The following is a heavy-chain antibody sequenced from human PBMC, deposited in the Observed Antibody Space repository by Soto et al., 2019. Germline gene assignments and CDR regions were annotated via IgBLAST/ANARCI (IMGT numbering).Heavy chain of an antibody. Sequence: QVQLVQSGAEVKKPGASVKVSCKASGYTFTSYYMHWVRQAPGQGLEWMGIINPSGGSTSYAQKFHGRVTMTRDTSTSTVYMELSSLRSEDTDVYYCARDKSDSSGYYRGWFDPWGQGTLVTVSS. J-gene: IGHJ5*02. V-gene: IGHV1-46*01. CDR2: INPSGGST. CDR1: GYTFTSYY. CDR3: ARDKSDSSGYYRGWFDP. D-gene: IGHD3-22*01.